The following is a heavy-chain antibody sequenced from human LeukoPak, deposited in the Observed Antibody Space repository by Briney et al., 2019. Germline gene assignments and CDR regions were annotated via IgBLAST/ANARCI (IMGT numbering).Heavy chain of an antibody. D-gene: IGHD3-10*01. CDR1: GCGFTTYW. CDR2: IYPGDSAT. V-gene: IGHV5-51*01. CDR3: ASSAGGGCYLDY. Sequence: AASLQISCKASGCGFTTYWIGCVRQLPRKKREWMGIIYPGDSATKYSPSFQGQVTISADKSINTPYLQWTILNAADTAMYFCASSAGGGCYLDYWGQGTLVTVSS. J-gene: IGHJ4*02.